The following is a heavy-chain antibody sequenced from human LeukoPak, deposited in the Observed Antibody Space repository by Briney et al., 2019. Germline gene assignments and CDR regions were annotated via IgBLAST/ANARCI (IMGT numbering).Heavy chain of an antibody. CDR2: INHSGST. V-gene: IGHV4-34*01. J-gene: IGHJ4*02. CDR1: GGSISSYY. CDR3: ARGRPSLGIGY. D-gene: IGHD7-27*01. Sequence: SETLSLTCTVSGGSISSYYWSWIRQPPGKGLEWIGEINHSGSTNYNPSLKSRVTISVDTSKNQFSLKLSSVTAADTAVYYCARGRPSLGIGYWGQGTLVTVSS.